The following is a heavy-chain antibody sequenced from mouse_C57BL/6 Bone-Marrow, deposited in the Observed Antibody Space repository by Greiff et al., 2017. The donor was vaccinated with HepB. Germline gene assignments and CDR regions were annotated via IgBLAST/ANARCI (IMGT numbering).Heavy chain of an antibody. V-gene: IGHV1-72*01. CDR1: GYTFTSYW. CDR2: IDPNSGGT. D-gene: IGHD2-3*01. CDR3: ARMVKRGYYAMDY. Sequence: QVQLQQPGAELVKPGASVKLSCKASGYTFTSYWMHWVKQRPGRGLEWIGRIDPNSGGTKYNEKFKSKATLTVDKPSSQAYMQLSSLTSEDSAVYYCARMVKRGYYAMDYWGQGTSVTVSS. J-gene: IGHJ4*01.